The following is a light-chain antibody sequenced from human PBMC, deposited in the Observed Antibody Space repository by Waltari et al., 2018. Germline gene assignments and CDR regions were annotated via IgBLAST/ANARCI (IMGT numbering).Light chain of an antibody. Sequence: QSALTQPASVSGSPGQSIPISCAGTSSDVGGYNSVSWYQHHPGKAPKPVISDVSNRPAGVSKRFSGSKAANTASLTISGLQAEDEADYYCGSYSNTSTLVVFGGGTKLTVL. CDR2: DVS. J-gene: IGLJ2*01. CDR1: SSDVGGYNS. CDR3: GSYSNTSTLVV. V-gene: IGLV2-14*03.